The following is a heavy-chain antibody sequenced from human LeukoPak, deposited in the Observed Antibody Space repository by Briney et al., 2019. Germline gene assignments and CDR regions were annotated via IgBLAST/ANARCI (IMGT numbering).Heavy chain of an antibody. CDR2: IYTSGST. D-gene: IGHD3-3*01. V-gene: IGHV4-61*02. CDR1: GGSISSGSYY. J-gene: IGHJ5*02. CDR3: ASSQYDFWSGYRVRGNWFDP. Sequence: SETLSLTCTVSGGSISSGSYYWSWIRQPAGKGLEWIGRIYTSGSTNYNPSLKSRVTISVDTSKNQFSQKLSSVTAADTAVYYCASSQYDFWSGYRVRGNWFDPWGQGTLVTVSS.